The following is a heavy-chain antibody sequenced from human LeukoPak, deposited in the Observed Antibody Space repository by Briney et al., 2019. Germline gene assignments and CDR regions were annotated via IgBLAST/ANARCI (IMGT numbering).Heavy chain of an antibody. CDR3: AREGTARDAFDI. J-gene: IGHJ3*02. D-gene: IGHD2-21*02. V-gene: IGHV3-30-3*01. Sequence: SGGSLRLSCAASGFTFSSYWMSWVRQAPGKGLEWVAFISSDGSDKYYADSMKGRFTISRDNSKNTLYLQMTSLRGEDTAMYYCAREGTARDAFDIWGQGTMVTVSS. CDR1: GFTFSSYW. CDR2: ISSDGSDK.